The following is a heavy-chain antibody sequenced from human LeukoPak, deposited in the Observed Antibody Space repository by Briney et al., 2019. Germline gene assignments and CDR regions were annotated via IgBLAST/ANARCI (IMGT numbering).Heavy chain of an antibody. Sequence: PGGSLRLSCSASGFTFSSYAMHWVRQAPGKGLEYVSAISSNGGSTYYADSVKGRFTISRDNSRNTVHLHMSSLTAEDTAVYYCARAPTTGFATVGVPPLYYWGQGTLVTVSS. J-gene: IGHJ4*02. CDR1: GFTFSSYA. CDR3: ARAPTTGFATVGVPPLYY. V-gene: IGHV3-64D*06. CDR2: ISSNGGST. D-gene: IGHD3-16*01.